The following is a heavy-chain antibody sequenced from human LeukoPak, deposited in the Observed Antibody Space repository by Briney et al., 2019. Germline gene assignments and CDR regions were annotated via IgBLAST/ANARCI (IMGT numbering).Heavy chain of an antibody. J-gene: IGHJ5*02. CDR2: IYYSGST. D-gene: IGHD6-13*01. CDR1: GGSISSYY. CDR3: ARFRVAAAGSPNWFDP. Sequence: IPSETLSLTCTVSGGSISSYYWSWIRQPPGKGLEWIGYIYYSGSTYYNPSLKSRVTISVDTSKNQFSLKLSSVTAADTAVYYCARFRVAAAGSPNWFDPWGQGTLVTVSS. V-gene: IGHV4-59*08.